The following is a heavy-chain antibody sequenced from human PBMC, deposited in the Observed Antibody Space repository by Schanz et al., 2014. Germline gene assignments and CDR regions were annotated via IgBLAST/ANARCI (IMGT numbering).Heavy chain of an antibody. Sequence: QVQLQESGPGLVKPSETLSLTCAVSGGSISGYYWSWIRQPPGKGLEWIAFIHYSRGTNYNPSLKGRVTLSLDTSKNESPRRVASVTAADTAVYYCARHVGSNWFYAFDICGPGTMVTVSS. CDR3: ARHVGSNWFYAFDI. CDR2: IHYSRGT. J-gene: IGHJ3*02. CDR1: GGSISGYY. D-gene: IGHD6-13*01. V-gene: IGHV4-59*08.